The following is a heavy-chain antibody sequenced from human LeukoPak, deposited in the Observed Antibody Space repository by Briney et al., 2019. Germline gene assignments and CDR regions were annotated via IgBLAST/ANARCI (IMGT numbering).Heavy chain of an antibody. CDR3: ARVYYDSSGYPQYFDY. Sequence: SETLSLTCAVSGYSISSGYYWGWIRQPPGKGLEWIGSTYHSGSTYYNPSLKSRVTISVDTSKNQFSLKLSSVTAADTAVYYCARVYYDSSGYPQYFDYWGQGTVVSVCS. CDR2: TYHSGST. J-gene: IGHJ4*02. D-gene: IGHD3-22*01. CDR1: GYSISSGYY. V-gene: IGHV4-38-2*01.